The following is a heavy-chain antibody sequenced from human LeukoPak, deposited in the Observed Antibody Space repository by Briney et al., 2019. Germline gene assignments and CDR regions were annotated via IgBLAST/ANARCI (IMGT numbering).Heavy chain of an antibody. CDR2: ISYDGSNK. V-gene: IGHV3-30-3*01. D-gene: IGHD3-16*01. CDR3: ARSLRTAGGRYYYYMDV. CDR1: GFTFSSYA. J-gene: IGHJ6*03. Sequence: GGSLRLSCAASGFTFSSYAMHWVRQAPGKGLEWVAVISYDGSNKYYADSVKGRFTISRDNSKNTLYLQMNSLRAEDTAVYYCARSLRTAGGRYYYYMDVWGKGTTVTVSS.